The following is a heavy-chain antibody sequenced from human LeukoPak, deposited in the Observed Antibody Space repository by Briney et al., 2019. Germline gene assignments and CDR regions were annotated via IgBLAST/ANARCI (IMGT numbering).Heavy chain of an antibody. J-gene: IGHJ4*02. D-gene: IGHD6-19*01. CDR1: GGSISSYY. CDR3: ARAGYSSGWGPYY. CDR2: FYYSGST. Sequence: PSETLSLTCTVSGGSISSYYWSWIRQPPGKGLEWIGYFYYSGSTNYNPSLKSRVTISVDTSKNQFSLKLSSVTAADTAVYYCARAGYSSGWGPYYWGQGTLVTVSS. V-gene: IGHV4-59*12.